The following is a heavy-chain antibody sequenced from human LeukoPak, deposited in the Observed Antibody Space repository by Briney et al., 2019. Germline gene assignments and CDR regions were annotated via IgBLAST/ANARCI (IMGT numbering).Heavy chain of an antibody. CDR3: AKDVYGSGTVGEAFDY. CDR2: ISWNSGSI. V-gene: IGHV3-9*01. CDR1: GFTFDDYA. Sequence: GGSLGLSCAASGFTFDDYAMHWVRQAPGKGLEWVSGISWNSGSIGYADSVKGRFTISRDNAKNSLYLQMNSLRAEDTALYYCAKDVYGSGTVGEAFDYWGQGTLVTVSS. J-gene: IGHJ4*02. D-gene: IGHD3-10*01.